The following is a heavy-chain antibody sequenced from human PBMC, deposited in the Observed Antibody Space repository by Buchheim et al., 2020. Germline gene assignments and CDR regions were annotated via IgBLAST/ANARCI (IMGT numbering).Heavy chain of an antibody. J-gene: IGHJ3*01. V-gene: IGHV4-31*03. CDR2: IYYSGSN. CDR1: GASISSGGYY. Sequence: QVQLQESGPGLVKPSQTLSLTCTVSGASISSGGYYWSWIRQLPGKGLEWIGYIYYSGSNYFNPSLKSRANMSVDTAKTQFSLKLSSVTAADTAVYYCAQGNAPMGAFDLWGQGT. CDR3: AQGNAPMGAFDL. D-gene: IGHD3-10*01.